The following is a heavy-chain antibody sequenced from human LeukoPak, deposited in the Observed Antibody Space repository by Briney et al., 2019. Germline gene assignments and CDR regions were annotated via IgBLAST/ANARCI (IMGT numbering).Heavy chain of an antibody. D-gene: IGHD3-3*01. V-gene: IGHV1-18*01. J-gene: IGHJ4*02. CDR3: ARAPYYDFWSGYSKYYFDY. Sequence: ASVKVSCKASGYTFTSYGISWVRQAPGQGLEWMGWISAYNGNTNYAQKPQGSVTMTTDTSTSTAYMELRSLRSDDTAVYYCARAPYYDFWSGYSKYYFDYWGQGTLVTVSS. CDR2: ISAYNGNT. CDR1: GYTFTSYG.